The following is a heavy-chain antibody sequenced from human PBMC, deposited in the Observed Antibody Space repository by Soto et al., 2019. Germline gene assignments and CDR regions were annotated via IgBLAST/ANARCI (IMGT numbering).Heavy chain of an antibody. J-gene: IGHJ6*02. CDR1: GGSISSGGYY. CDR2: IYYSGST. V-gene: IGHV4-31*03. Sequence: ASETLSLTCTVSGGSISSGGYYWSWIRQHPGKGLEWIGYIYYSGSTYYNPSLKSRVTISVDTSKNQFSLKLSSVTAADTAVYYCARVCGGDCHYGMDVWGQGTTVTV. D-gene: IGHD2-21*02. CDR3: ARVCGGDCHYGMDV.